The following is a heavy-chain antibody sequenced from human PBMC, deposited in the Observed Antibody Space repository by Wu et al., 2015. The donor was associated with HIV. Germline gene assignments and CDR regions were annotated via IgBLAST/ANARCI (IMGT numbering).Heavy chain of an antibody. CDR1: EYTFIGYY. J-gene: IGHJ5*02. CDR3: ARAAFYSSSWPDNWLDP. Sequence: QEQLLQSGAEVRKPGASVKVSCKASEYTFIGYYIHWVRQAPGQGLEWMGWINPDSGDTGYAQKFQGRVTMTSDTSIDTAYMDLNRLRSDDTAVYYCARAAFYSSSWPDNWLDPGAREPWSPSP. V-gene: IGHV1-2*02. CDR2: INPDSGDT. D-gene: IGHD6-13*01.